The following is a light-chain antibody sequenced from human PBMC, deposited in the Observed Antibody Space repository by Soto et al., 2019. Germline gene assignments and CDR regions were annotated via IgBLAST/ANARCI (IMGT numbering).Light chain of an antibody. CDR2: AAS. CDR1: ERINTY. CDR3: HQANSPPLT. V-gene: IGKV1-12*01. Sequence: DIQMTQSPSSVSASVGDRVTITCRASERINTYLAWYQQQPGKAPKLLIYAASSLQSGAPSRFSGSGSGTEFTLTISNLQPEDFATYYCHQANSPPLTFGAGTKVDI. J-gene: IGKJ3*01.